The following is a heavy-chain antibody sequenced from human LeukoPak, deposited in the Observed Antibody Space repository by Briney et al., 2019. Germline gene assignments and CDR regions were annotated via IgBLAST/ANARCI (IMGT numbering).Heavy chain of an antibody. V-gene: IGHV3-48*02. Sequence: GSLRLSCAASGFTFSSYSMDWVRQAPGKGLEWVSYISNSAMYYADSVRGRFTISRDSAKNSLYLQMNSLRDEDTAVYYCARDSSYAFDIWGQGTLVTVSS. CDR2: ISNSAM. J-gene: IGHJ3*02. CDR1: GFTFSSYS. D-gene: IGHD6-6*01. CDR3: ARDSSYAFDI.